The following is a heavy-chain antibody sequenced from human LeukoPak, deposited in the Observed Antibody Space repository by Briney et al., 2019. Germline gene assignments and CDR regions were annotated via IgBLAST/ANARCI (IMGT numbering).Heavy chain of an antibody. D-gene: IGHD2-15*01. CDR2: IYYSGST. J-gene: IGHJ4*02. V-gene: IGHV4-31*02. CDR1: GFTFSSYA. CDR3: AREISRYCSGGSCSYYFDY. Sequence: LRLSCAASGFTFSSYAMSWIRQHPGKGLEWIGYIYYSGSTYYNPSLKSRVTISVDTSKNQFSLKLSSVTAADTAVYYCAREISRYCSGGSCSYYFDYWGQGTLVTVSS.